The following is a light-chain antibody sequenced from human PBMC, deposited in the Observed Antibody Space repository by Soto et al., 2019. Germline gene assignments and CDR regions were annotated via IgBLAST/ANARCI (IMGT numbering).Light chain of an antibody. CDR1: QSVTNN. Sequence: EIVMTQSPAALSVSPGESVTLSCRASQSVTNNLAWYQQKPGQAPRLLIYGASTRATGIPVRFSGSGSGTEFTLTISGLQSEDFAVYYCQQYNWPPYTFGQGTKLEIK. J-gene: IGKJ2*01. CDR2: GAS. V-gene: IGKV3-15*01. CDR3: QQYNWPPYT.